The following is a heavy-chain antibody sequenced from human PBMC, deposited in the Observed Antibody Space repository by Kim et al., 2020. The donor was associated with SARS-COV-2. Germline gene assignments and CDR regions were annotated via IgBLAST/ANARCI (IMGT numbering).Heavy chain of an antibody. D-gene: IGHD3-22*01. V-gene: IGHV3-11*06. CDR3: ASVDPYYYDSSGYYSLGY. J-gene: IGHJ4*02. Sequence: KGRFTISRDNAKNSLYLQMNSLRAEDTAVYYCASVDPYYYDSSGYYSLGYWGQGTLVTVSS.